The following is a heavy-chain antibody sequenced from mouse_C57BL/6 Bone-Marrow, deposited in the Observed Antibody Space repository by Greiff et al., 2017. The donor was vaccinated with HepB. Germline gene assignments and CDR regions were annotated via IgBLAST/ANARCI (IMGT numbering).Heavy chain of an antibody. J-gene: IGHJ1*03. CDR3: GRHTITTVNWYFDV. V-gene: IGHV10-1*01. CDR1: GFSFNTYA. D-gene: IGHD1-1*01. Sequence: VQRVESGGGLVQPKGSLKLSCAASGFSFNTYAMNWVRQAPGKGLEWVARIRSKSNNYATYYADSVKDRFTISRDDSESMLYLQMNNLKTEDTAMYYCGRHTITTVNWYFDVWGTGTTVTVSS. CDR2: IRSKSNNYAT.